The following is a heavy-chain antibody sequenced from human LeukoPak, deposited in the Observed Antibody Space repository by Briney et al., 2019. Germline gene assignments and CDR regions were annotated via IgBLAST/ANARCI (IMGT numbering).Heavy chain of an antibody. CDR1: GFTFSSYW. CDR2: IKQDGSEK. Sequence: QSGGSLRLSCAASGFTFSSYWMSWVRQAPGKGLEWVANIKQDGSEKYYVDSVKGRFTISRDNAKNSLYLQMNSLRAEDTAVYYCATVPRFASGYQPHSFDYWGQGTLVTVSS. D-gene: IGHD3-22*01. CDR3: ATVPRFASGYQPHSFDY. J-gene: IGHJ4*02. V-gene: IGHV3-7*01.